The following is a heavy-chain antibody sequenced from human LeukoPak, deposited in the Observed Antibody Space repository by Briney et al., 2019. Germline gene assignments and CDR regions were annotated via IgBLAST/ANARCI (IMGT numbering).Heavy chain of an antibody. D-gene: IGHD3-10*01. Sequence: PSQTLSLTCTVSGGSFSSGSYYWSWIRQPAGKGLEWIGRIFTSGSTKYNPSLKSRVTISVDTSKNQFSLKLSSVTAADTAVYYCAREGKITMVRGVIRYYYMDVWGKGTTVTISS. CDR3: AREGKITMVRGVIRYYYMDV. CDR2: IFTSGST. V-gene: IGHV4-61*02. CDR1: GGSFSSGSYY. J-gene: IGHJ6*03.